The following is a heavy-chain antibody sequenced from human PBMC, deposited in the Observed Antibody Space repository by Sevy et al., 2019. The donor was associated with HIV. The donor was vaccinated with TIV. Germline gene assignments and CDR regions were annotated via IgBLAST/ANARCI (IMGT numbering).Heavy chain of an antibody. CDR1: GFNFSIYG. J-gene: IGHJ4*02. D-gene: IGHD4-17*01. Sequence: GGSLRLSCAASGFNFSIYGMHWVRQAPGKGLEWVALIWYDGSNKYYVDSVKGRFTIFRDNSKNTVYLQMNSLRAEDTAVYYCARGRDYGNFDYWGQGTLVTASS. CDR2: IWYDGSNK. CDR3: ARGRDYGNFDY. V-gene: IGHV3-33*01.